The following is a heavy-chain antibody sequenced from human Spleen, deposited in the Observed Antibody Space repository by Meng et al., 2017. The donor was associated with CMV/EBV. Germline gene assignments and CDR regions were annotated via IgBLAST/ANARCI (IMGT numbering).Heavy chain of an antibody. CDR1: GDCVSNNIAA. CDR3: VRDQLGLDY. D-gene: IGHD1-1*01. Sequence: QVQMQQPGPGLVKPSQTLSLTCANSGDCVSNNIAAWNWNRQSQWRGLEWLGRTYYRTKWYNDYAVHVTNPLTINPDTSKNQFSLQLNSVTPEDTAVYYCVRDQLGLDYWGQGTLVTVSS. CDR2: TYYRTKWYN. V-gene: IGHV6-1*01. J-gene: IGHJ4*02.